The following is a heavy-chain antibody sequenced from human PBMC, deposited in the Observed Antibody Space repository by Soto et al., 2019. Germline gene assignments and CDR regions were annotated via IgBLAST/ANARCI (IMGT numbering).Heavy chain of an antibody. Sequence: GGSLRLSCAASGFTFSRFAMSWVRQTPGKGLEWVSAISGSGDTTYYADSVKGRFTISRDNSKNTLYLQMNSLRAEDTAVYYCAKVLQWLVRAFGYWGQGTLVTVSS. D-gene: IGHD6-19*01. CDR2: ISGSGDTT. CDR3: AKVLQWLVRAFGY. J-gene: IGHJ4*02. V-gene: IGHV3-23*01. CDR1: GFTFSRFA.